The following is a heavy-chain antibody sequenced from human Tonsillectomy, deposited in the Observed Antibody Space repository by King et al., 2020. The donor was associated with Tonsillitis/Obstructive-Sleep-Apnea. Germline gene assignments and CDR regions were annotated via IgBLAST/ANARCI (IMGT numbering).Heavy chain of an antibody. V-gene: IGHV4-39*01. CDR3: ATTEGGPITMIGVGSEFLLPDAFDI. D-gene: IGHD3-22*01. CDR2: IYYSGST. Sequence: QLQESGPGLVKPSETLSLTCTVSGGSISSSSYYWGWIRQPPGKGLEWIGSIYYSGSTYYNPSLKSRVTISVDTSKNQFSLKLSSVTAADTAVYYCATTEGGPITMIGVGSEFLLPDAFDIWGQGTMVTVSS. CDR1: GGSISSSSYY. J-gene: IGHJ3*02.